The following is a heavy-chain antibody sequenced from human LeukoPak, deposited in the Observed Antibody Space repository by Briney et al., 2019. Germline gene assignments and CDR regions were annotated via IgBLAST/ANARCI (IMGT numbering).Heavy chain of an antibody. V-gene: IGHV4-4*07. CDR2: IYTSGST. CDR3: ATSHIAAAGFDY. CDR1: GGSISSYY. J-gene: IGHJ4*02. D-gene: IGHD6-13*01. Sequence: MPSETLSLNCTVSGGSISSYYWSWIRQPAGRGLEWIGRIYTSGSTNYNPSLKSRVTMSVDTSKNQFSLKLSSVTAADTAVYYCATSHIAAAGFDYWGQGTLVTVSS.